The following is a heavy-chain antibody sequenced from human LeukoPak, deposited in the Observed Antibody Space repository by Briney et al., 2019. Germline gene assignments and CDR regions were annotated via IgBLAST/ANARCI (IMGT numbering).Heavy chain of an antibody. D-gene: IGHD2-2*01. V-gene: IGHV6-1*01. CDR3: ARGYCSSTSCSKGDFDY. Sequence: SQTLSLTCAISGDSVSSNSAAWTWIRQSPSRGLEWLGRTYYRSKWYNDYAVSVKGRITINPDTSKNQFSLQLNSVTPEDTAVYYCARGYCSSTSCSKGDFDYWGQGTLVTVSS. CDR2: TYYRSKWYN. J-gene: IGHJ4*02. CDR1: GDSVSSNSAA.